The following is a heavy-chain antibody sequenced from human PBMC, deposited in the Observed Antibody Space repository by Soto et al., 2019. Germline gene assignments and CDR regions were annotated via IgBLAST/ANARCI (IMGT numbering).Heavy chain of an antibody. CDR1: GFAVSSNH. J-gene: IGHJ4*02. CDR2: IHSDGDRNPGAT. V-gene: IGHV3-53*01. Sequence: GGSLRLSCAASGFAVSSNHMSWVRQAPGKGLECVALIHSDGDRNPGATYYADSVKGRFTISRDNSKNTLYLQMNSLRAEDSAVYYCARDLGRSPFDYWGQGILVTVSS. CDR3: ARDLGRSPFDY.